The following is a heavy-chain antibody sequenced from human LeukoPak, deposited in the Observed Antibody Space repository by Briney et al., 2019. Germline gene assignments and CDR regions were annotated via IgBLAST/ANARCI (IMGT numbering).Heavy chain of an antibody. CDR1: GFSFSRYW. D-gene: IGHD3-10*01. CDR3: ARGVPPCFDP. Sequence: PGGSLSLSCAASGFSFSRYWMHWVRHSPGKGLVWVSRINEDGSTTTYADSVKSRFTISRDNAKNTLHLQMNSLRAEDTAVYYCARGVPPCFDPWGQGTLVTVSS. J-gene: IGHJ5*02. CDR2: INEDGSTT. V-gene: IGHV3-74*03.